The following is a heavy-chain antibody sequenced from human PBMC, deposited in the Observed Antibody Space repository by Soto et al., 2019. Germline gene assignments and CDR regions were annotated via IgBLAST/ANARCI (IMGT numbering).Heavy chain of an antibody. V-gene: IGHV1-46*01. J-gene: IGHJ4*02. CDR2: INPDGGST. Sequence: QVHLVQSGAGVKKPGASVRLSCKASGYSFMDHYIHWVRQAPGQGLEWMGVINPDGGSTSYAQRFQDRVTVTADTSTTTVYMDPPALTSEDTAVYYCARDPRAWNYLGVWDTGGQGNRVTVTS. D-gene: IGHD1-7*01. CDR3: ARDPRAWNYLGVWDT. CDR1: GYSFMDHY.